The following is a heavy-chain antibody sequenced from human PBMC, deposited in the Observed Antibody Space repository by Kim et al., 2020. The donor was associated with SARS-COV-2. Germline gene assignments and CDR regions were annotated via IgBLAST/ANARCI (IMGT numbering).Heavy chain of an antibody. V-gene: IGHV3-23*01. CDR3: AKSGLSGEYSSSSGSFFGY. D-gene: IGHD6-6*01. CDR1: GFTFSSYA. J-gene: IGHJ4*02. CDR2: ISGSGGST. Sequence: GGSLRLSCAASGFTFSSYAMSWVRQAPGKGLEWVSAISGSGGSTYYADSVKGRFTISRDNSKNTLYLQMNSLRAEDTAVYYCAKSGLSGEYSSSSGSFFGYWGQGTLVTVSS.